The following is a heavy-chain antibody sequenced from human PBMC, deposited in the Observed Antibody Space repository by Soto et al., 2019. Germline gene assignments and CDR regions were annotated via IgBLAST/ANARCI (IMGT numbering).Heavy chain of an antibody. J-gene: IGHJ3*02. D-gene: IGHD2-8*02. CDR3: AKATATGGGAFDI. V-gene: IGHV3-23*01. Sequence: GGSLKLASAASGFTCSSYDMSWVRQAPGKGLEWVSTILVGGSTHYPDSVKGRFTISRDNSKNTAFLQMNSLTAGDTAVYYCAKATATGGGAFDICGQGTVVTVSS. CDR1: GFTCSSYD. CDR2: ILVGGST.